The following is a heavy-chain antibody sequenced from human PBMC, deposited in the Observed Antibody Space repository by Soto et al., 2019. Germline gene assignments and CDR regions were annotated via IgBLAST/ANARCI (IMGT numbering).Heavy chain of an antibody. D-gene: IGHD2-2*01. CDR2: IYYSGST. Sequence: QVQLQESGPGLVKPSETLSLTCTVSGGSISSYYWSWIRQPPWKGLELIGYIYYSGSTNHHPSIKGRVTISVDTSKNQFSLKLSSVTAADTAVYYCAGLGYCSSTSCSKYYYGMDVWGQGTTVTVSS. CDR1: GGSISSYY. V-gene: IGHV4-59*08. CDR3: AGLGYCSSTSCSKYYYGMDV. J-gene: IGHJ6*02.